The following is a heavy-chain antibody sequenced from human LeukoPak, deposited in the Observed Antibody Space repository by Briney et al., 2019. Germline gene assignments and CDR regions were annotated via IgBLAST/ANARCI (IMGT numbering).Heavy chain of an antibody. J-gene: IGHJ5*02. CDR2: IYYTGST. V-gene: IGHV4-39*07. CDR3: ASVRGYSSGWYASGFDP. Sequence: SETLSLTCTVSGGSISSSSYYWGWIRQPPGKGPEWIGSIYYTGSTNYNPSLKSRVTISLDTSKNQFSLKLTSVTAADTAVYYCASVRGYSSGWYASGFDPWGQGTLVTVSS. CDR1: GGSISSSSYY. D-gene: IGHD6-19*01.